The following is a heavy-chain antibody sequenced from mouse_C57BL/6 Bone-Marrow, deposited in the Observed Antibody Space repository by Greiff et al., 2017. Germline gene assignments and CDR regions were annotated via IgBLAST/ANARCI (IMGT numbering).Heavy chain of an antibody. CDR2: INPNNGGT. V-gene: IGHV1-18*01. CDR1: GYTFTDYN. Sequence: VQLQQSGPELVKPGASVKIPCKASGYTFTDYNMDWVKQSHGKSLEWIGDINPNNGGTIYNQKFKGKATLTVDKSSSTAYMELRSLTSEDTTVYYCARMRLLLHWYFDVWSTGTTVTVSS. J-gene: IGHJ1*03. CDR3: ARMRLLLHWYFDV. D-gene: IGHD2-3*01.